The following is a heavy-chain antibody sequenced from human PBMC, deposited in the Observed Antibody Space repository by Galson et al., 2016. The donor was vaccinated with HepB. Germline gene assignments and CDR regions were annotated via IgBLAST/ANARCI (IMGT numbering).Heavy chain of an antibody. CDR2: IWYDGSNK. D-gene: IGHD6-19*01. V-gene: IGHV3-33*08. CDR1: GFTFSSYA. Sequence: SLRLSCAASGFTFSSYAMSWVRQAPGKGLEWVAVIWYDGSNKYYADSVKGRFTIPRDNSKNTLYLQMNSLRAEDTAVYYCARHKGIAVSGYAIDYWGQGTLVTVSS. J-gene: IGHJ4*02. CDR3: ARHKGIAVSGYAIDY.